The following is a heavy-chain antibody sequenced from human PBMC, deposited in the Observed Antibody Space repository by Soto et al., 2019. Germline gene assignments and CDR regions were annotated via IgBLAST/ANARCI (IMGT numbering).Heavy chain of an antibody. V-gene: IGHV1-18*01. D-gene: IGHD3-16*01. CDR3: ARGGYYANFWKKLNYYGLAV. CDR2: ISPYNDYT. CDR1: GYTFIRYG. Sequence: QVQLVQSAAEVKKPGASVKVTCKASGYTFIRYGITWVRQAPGQGLEWVGWISPYNDYTEYAQKFHGRVTMTTDTSPXTXTXSVRGLRSDDTAVYYCARGGYYANFWKKLNYYGLAVWGQGTTVTVSS. J-gene: IGHJ6*02.